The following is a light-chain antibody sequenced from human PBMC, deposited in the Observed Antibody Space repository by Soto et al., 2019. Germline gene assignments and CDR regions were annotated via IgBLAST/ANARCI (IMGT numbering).Light chain of an antibody. Sequence: DIQLTQSPSSLSASVGDGVTITCRASQTISTFLNWYQQKPGKAPKFLIYAASNLQSGVPSRFSGSGSGTDFTLTISLLQPEDFATYYCQQRYTTPPFTFSPGTTVDVK. V-gene: IGKV1-39*01. J-gene: IGKJ3*01. CDR2: AAS. CDR1: QTISTF. CDR3: QQRYTTPPFT.